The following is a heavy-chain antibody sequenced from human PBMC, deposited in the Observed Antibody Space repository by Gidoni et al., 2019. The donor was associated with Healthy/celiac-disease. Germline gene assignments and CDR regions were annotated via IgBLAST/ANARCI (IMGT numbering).Heavy chain of an antibody. Sequence: EVQLVESGGGLVKPRGSLILYCAASGVTFSSYSMNWVRQATGKGLEWVSSISRSSIYIYYADSVKGRFTISRDNAKNSLYLQMISLRAEDTAVYYWARDPMVREVPYYFDYWGQGTLVTVSS. CDR1: GVTFSSYS. J-gene: IGHJ4*02. CDR2: ISRSSIYI. D-gene: IGHD3-10*01. V-gene: IGHV3-21*01. CDR3: ARDPMVREVPYYFDY.